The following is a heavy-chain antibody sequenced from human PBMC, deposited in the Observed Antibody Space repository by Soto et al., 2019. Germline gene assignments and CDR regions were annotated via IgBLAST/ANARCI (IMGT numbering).Heavy chain of an antibody. CDR1: GGSIRSGDYY. Sequence: QVQLQESGPGLVKPSQTLSLTCTVSGGSIRSGDYYWSWIRQPPGKGLEWIGYIYYSGSTYYNPSLKSRVTISVDTSKNQFSLKLSSVTAADTAVYYCARGYCSGGSCYWGGWFDPWGQGTLVTVSS. CDR3: ARGYCSGGSCYWGGWFDP. D-gene: IGHD2-15*01. J-gene: IGHJ5*02. V-gene: IGHV4-30-4*01. CDR2: IYYSGST.